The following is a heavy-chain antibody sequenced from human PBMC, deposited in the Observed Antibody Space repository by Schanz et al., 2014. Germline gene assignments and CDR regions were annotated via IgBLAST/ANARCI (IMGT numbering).Heavy chain of an antibody. J-gene: IGHJ5*02. Sequence: QVQLVQSATEVKKPGASVKVSCKASGYTFTNHYLHWVRQAPGQGLEWMGRISPSSGGTSYAQNFQGRVTMTKDTSINTVYMELSTLTSDDTAVYYCARESVSRTRLFDPWGQGIRVTVSS. CDR3: ARESVSRTRLFDP. CDR1: GYTFTNHY. CDR2: ISPSSGGT. V-gene: IGHV1-2*06. D-gene: IGHD3-3*01.